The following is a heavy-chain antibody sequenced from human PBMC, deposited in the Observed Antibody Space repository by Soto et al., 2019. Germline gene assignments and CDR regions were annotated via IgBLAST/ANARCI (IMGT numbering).Heavy chain of an antibody. CDR2: ISGSGGST. Sequence: GGSLRLSCAASGFTFSSYAMSWVRQAPGKGLEWVSAISGSGGSTYYADSVKGRFTISRDNSKNTLYLQMNSLRAEDTAVYYCAKDIAYSRTAVAGHDYWGQGTLVTVSS. V-gene: IGHV3-23*01. J-gene: IGHJ4*02. CDR3: AKDIAYSRTAVAGHDY. CDR1: GFTFSSYA. D-gene: IGHD6-19*01.